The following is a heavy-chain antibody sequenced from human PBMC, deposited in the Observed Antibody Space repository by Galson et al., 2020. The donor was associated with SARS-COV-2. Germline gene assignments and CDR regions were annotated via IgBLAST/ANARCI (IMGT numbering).Heavy chain of an antibody. CDR2: ISGSGGST. CDR3: AIKEGYYYYGMDV. CDR1: GFTFSSYA. V-gene: IGHV3-23*01. J-gene: IGHJ6*02. Sequence: GESLKISCAASGFTFSSYAMNWVRQAPGKGLEWVSAISGSGGSTYYADSVKGRFTISRDNSKNTLYLQMNSLRAEDTAVYYCAIKEGYYYYGMDVWGQGTTVTVSS.